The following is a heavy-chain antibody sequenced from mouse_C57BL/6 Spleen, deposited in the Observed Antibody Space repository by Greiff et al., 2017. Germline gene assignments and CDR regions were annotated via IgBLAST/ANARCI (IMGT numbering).Heavy chain of an antibody. CDR3: ARSGDYCGSSYWYFDV. D-gene: IGHD1-1*01. J-gene: IGHJ1*03. Sequence: QVQLQQSGPELVKPGASVKISCKASGYAFSSSWMNWVKQKPGKGLEWIGRIYPGDGDTNYNGKFKGKATLTADKSASTAYMQLSSLTCEDSAVYCCARSGDYCGSSYWYFDVWGTGTTVTVSS. CDR1: GYAFSSSW. V-gene: IGHV1-82*01. CDR2: IYPGDGDT.